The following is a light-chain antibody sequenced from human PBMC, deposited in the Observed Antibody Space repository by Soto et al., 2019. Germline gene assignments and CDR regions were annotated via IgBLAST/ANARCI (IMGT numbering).Light chain of an antibody. J-gene: IGKJ4*01. V-gene: IGKV3D-15*01. CDR3: QQYNNWGLS. Sequence: IVMTQSPATLSVSPGDEVTLSCRASENVGTNLAWYQQKPGQAPRLLIYGSSTRATGIPATFSGSGSWTEFTLTISSLQSEESAIYYCQQYNNWGLSFGGGTKVEIK. CDR1: ENVGTN. CDR2: GSS.